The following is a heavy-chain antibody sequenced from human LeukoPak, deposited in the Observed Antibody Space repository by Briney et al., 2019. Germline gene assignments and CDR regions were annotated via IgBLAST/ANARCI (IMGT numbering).Heavy chain of an antibody. CDR3: ARASNTPRFLEWLLFDY. Sequence: GGSLRLSCAASGFTFSSYAMSWVRQAPGKGLEWVSAISGSGGSTYYADSVKGRFTISRDKSKNTLSLQMNSPRAEDTAVYYCARASNTPRFLEWLLFDYWGQGTLVTVSS. D-gene: IGHD3-3*01. V-gene: IGHV3-23*01. J-gene: IGHJ4*02. CDR2: ISGSGGST. CDR1: GFTFSSYA.